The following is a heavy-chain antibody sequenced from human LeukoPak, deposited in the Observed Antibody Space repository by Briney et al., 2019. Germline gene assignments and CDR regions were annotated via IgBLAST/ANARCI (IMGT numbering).Heavy chain of an antibody. J-gene: IGHJ4*02. CDR3: ARLTGIAVAQK. V-gene: IGHV4-39*01. CDR1: GGSISSSSYY. Sequence: SETLSLTCTVSGGSISSSSYYWGWIRQPPGKGLEWIGSIYYSGSTYYNPSLKSRVTISVDTSKNQFSLKLSSVTAADTAVYYCARLTGIAVAQKWGQGTLVTVCS. CDR2: IYYSGST. D-gene: IGHD6-19*01.